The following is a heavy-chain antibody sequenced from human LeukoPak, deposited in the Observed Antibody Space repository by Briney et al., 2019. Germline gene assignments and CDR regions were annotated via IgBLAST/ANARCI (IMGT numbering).Heavy chain of an antibody. Sequence: SRTLSLTCTVSGGSISSYYCSWIRQPPGKGLEWIGYMFLSGSIHYTPSLKSRVTISVDMSKNQFSLKLSSVTAADTAVYYCVRSSTYHLFDDWGQGPLVTVSS. D-gene: IGHD2-2*01. CDR3: VRSSTYHLFDD. CDR1: GGSISSYY. CDR2: MFLSGSI. J-gene: IGHJ4*02. V-gene: IGHV4-59*08.